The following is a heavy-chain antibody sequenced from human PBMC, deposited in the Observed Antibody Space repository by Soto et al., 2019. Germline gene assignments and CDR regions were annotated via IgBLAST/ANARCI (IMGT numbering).Heavy chain of an antibody. CDR3: AREKGAVAGTGAFDI. CDR1: GFTFSSYS. CDR2: VSSSSSYI. V-gene: IGHV3-21*04. J-gene: IGHJ3*02. D-gene: IGHD6-19*01. Sequence: GGSLRLSCAASGFTFSSYSMNWVRQAPGKGLEWVSSVSSSSSYIYYADSVKGRFTISRDNAKNSLYLQMNSLRAEDTAVYYCAREKGAVAGTGAFDIWGQGTMVTVSS.